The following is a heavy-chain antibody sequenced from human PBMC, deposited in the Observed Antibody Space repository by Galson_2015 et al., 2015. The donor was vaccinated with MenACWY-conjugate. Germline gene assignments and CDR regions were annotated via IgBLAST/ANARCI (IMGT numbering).Heavy chain of an antibody. V-gene: IGHV3-30*18. CDR1: GFTFSSYG. Sequence: LRLSCAASGFTFSSYGMHWVRQAPGKGLEWVAVISYDGSNKYYADSVKGRFTISRDNSKNTLYLQMNSLRAEDTAVYYCAKEVTMVRGVIIGTVGFDYWGQGTLVTVSS. D-gene: IGHD3-10*01. CDR3: AKEVTMVRGVIIGTVGFDY. J-gene: IGHJ4*02. CDR2: ISYDGSNK.